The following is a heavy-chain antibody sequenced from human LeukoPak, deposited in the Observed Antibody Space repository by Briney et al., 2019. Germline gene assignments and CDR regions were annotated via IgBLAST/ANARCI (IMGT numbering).Heavy chain of an antibody. V-gene: IGHV3-23*01. CDR1: GFTFSSYA. D-gene: IGHD2-8*02. Sequence: GGSLRLSCAASGFTFSSYAMSWVRQAPGKGLEWVSAISGSGGSTCYADSVKGRFTISRDNSKNTVYLQMNSLRAEDTAVYYCAKDRLPDGVWSIDYWGQGTLVTVSS. J-gene: IGHJ4*02. CDR2: ISGSGGST. CDR3: AKDRLPDGVWSIDY.